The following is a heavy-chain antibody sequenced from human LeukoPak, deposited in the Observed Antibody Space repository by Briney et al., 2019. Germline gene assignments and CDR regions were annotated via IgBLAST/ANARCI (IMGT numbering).Heavy chain of an antibody. CDR3: ARTPRNGYIEGY. Sequence: ASVKVSCKASGYTFTGYYMHWVRQAPGQGLEWMGWINPNSGGTNYAQKFQGRVTMTRDTSISTACMELSRLRSDDTAVYYCARTPRNGYIEGYWGQGTLVAVSS. V-gene: IGHV1-2*02. CDR1: GYTFTGYY. J-gene: IGHJ4*02. D-gene: IGHD5-24*01. CDR2: INPNSGGT.